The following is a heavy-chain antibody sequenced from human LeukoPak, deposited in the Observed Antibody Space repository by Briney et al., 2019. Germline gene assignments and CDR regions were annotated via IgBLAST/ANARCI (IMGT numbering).Heavy chain of an antibody. V-gene: IGHV3-7*04. J-gene: IGHJ4*02. Sequence: GGSLRLSCVGPGFTFSNYWINWVGQAPGKGLEWVGNINEDGSRKNYADSVKGRFTISRDNSKNSLYLQMDSLRAEDTALYYCAGSYYAGYWGQGTQVTVSS. CDR1: GFTFSNYW. D-gene: IGHD2-2*01. CDR2: INEDGSRK. CDR3: AGSYYAGY.